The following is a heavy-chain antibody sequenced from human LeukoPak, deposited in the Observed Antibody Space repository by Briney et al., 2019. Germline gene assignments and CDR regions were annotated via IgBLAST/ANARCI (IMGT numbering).Heavy chain of an antibody. CDR2: INPNSGGT. Sequence: GASVKVSCKASGYTFTGYYMHWVRQAPGQGLEWMGWINPNSGGTNYAQKFQGRVTMTRDTSISTAYMELSSLRSEDTAVYYCATTRYCSGGSCYDTAHWFDPWGQGTLVTVSS. CDR1: GYTFTGYY. V-gene: IGHV1-2*02. CDR3: ATTRYCSGGSCYDTAHWFDP. J-gene: IGHJ5*02. D-gene: IGHD2-15*01.